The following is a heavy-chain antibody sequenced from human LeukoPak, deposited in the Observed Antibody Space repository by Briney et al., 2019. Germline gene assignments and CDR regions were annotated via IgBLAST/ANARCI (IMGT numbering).Heavy chain of an antibody. CDR2: IYTSGST. J-gene: IGHJ6*03. Sequence: PSETLSLTCTVSGVSISSYYWSWIRQPPGKGLEWIGYIYTSGSTNYDPSLKSRVTISIDTSKNQFSLKLSSVTAADAAVYYCARGGYYYYHMDVWGKGTTVTVSS. CDR3: ARGGYYYYHMDV. V-gene: IGHV4-4*09. CDR1: GVSISSYY. D-gene: IGHD2-15*01.